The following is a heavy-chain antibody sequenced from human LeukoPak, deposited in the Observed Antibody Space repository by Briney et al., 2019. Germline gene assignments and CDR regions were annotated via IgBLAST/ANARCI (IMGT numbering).Heavy chain of an antibody. CDR3: ARGSSSWYYFDY. CDR2: IYSGGST. V-gene: IGHV3-53*01. Sequence: GGSLRLSCAASGFTVSSNYMSWVRQAPGKGLEWVSIIYSGGSTFYADSVKGRFTISRDNSKNTLYLQMNSLRAEDTAVYYCARGSSSWYYFDYWGQGTLVTVSS. CDR1: GFTVSSNY. D-gene: IGHD6-13*01. J-gene: IGHJ4*02.